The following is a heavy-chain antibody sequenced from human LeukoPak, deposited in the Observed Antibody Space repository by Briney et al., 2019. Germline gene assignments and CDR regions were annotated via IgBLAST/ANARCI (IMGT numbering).Heavy chain of an antibody. CDR2: ISRSGGST. CDR1: GFTFSRYA. V-gene: IGHV3-23*01. J-gene: IGHJ4*02. D-gene: IGHD6-13*01. CDR3: AKEVDSWSGPLNYFDY. Sequence: GGSLRLSCAASGFTFSRYAMSWVRQAPGKGLEWVSAISRSGGSTYYADSVKGRFTISRDNSKNTLYLQMNRLRAEDTAVYYCAKEVDSWSGPLNYFDYWGQGTLVTVSS.